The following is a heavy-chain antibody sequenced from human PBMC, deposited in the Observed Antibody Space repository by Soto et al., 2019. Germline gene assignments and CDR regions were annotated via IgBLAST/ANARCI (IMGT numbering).Heavy chain of an antibody. CDR2: IRSKANSYAT. CDR1: GFTFSGSA. CDR3: TSHIAVVIAMDWYFDL. D-gene: IGHD2-21*01. Sequence: PGGSLRLSCAASGFTFSGSAMHWVRQASGKGLEWVGRIRSKANSYATAYAASVKGRFTISRDDSKNTAYLQMNSLKTEDTAVYYCTSHIAVVIAMDWYFDLWGRGTLVTVSS. V-gene: IGHV3-73*01. J-gene: IGHJ2*01.